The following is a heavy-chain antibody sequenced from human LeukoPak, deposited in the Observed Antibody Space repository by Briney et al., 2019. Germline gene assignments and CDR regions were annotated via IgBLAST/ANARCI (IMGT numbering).Heavy chain of an antibody. CDR1: GFTFSNYD. CDR3: AKGTSGDAFDI. Sequence: GGSLRLSCAASGFTFSNYDMHWVRQATGKGLEWVSGIGTAGDIYYPGSVKGRFTISRDNSKNTLYLQMNSLRAEDTAVYYCAKGTSGDAFDIWGQGTMVTVSS. V-gene: IGHV3-13*01. CDR2: IGTAGDI. J-gene: IGHJ3*02. D-gene: IGHD2-2*01.